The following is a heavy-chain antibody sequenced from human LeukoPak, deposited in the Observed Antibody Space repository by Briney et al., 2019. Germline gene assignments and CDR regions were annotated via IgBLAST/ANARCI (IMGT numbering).Heavy chain of an antibody. CDR3: ARVKMDCGSTSCFRDGLDV. J-gene: IGHJ6*02. Sequence: GGSLRLSCAASGFTFSSYWMNWVRQAPGKGLECVANINQDGNEKYHVDSVNGRFTIFRDNAKNSLYLQMSSLRVEDTAVYYCARVKMDCGSTSCFRDGLDVWGQGTTVTVSS. CDR1: GFTFSSYW. V-gene: IGHV3-7*01. D-gene: IGHD2-2*01. CDR2: INQDGNEK.